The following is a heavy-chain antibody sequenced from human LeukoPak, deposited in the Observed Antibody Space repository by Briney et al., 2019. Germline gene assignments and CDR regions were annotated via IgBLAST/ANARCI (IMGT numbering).Heavy chain of an antibody. V-gene: IGHV3-48*03. J-gene: IGHJ6*02. D-gene: IGHD3-10*01. CDR3: ARYYGSGSYVTGGMDV. CDR2: ISTGGSTT. Sequence: GGSLRLSCAASGPTFSSYEMSWVRQAPGKGLEWLSYISTGGSTTHYADSVKGRFTMSRDNVKNSLYLQMNSLRAEDTAVYYCARYYGSGSYVTGGMDVWGQGTTVTVSS. CDR1: GPTFSSYE.